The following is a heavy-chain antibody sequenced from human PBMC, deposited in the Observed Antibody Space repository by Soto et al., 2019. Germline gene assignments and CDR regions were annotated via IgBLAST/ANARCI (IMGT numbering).Heavy chain of an antibody. CDR1: GGSISSSSYY. CDR2: IYYSGST. V-gene: IGHV4-39*01. CDR3: ARRAWFVYFDY. J-gene: IGHJ4*02. Sequence: SETLSLTCTVSGGSISSSSYYWGWIRQPPGKGLEWIGSIYYSGSTYYNPSLKSRVTISVDTSKNQFSLKLSSVTAADTAVYYCARRAWFVYFDYWGQGTLVTVSS. D-gene: IGHD1-26*01.